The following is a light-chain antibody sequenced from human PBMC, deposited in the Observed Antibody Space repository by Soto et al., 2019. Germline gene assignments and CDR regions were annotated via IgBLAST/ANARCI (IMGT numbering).Light chain of an antibody. CDR3: QTWGTGIQV. V-gene: IGLV4-69*01. Sequence: QLVLTQSPSASASLGASVKLTCTLSSGHSSLAIAWHQQQPEKGPRYLMKLHSDGSDSKGDGVPDRFSGSSSGAERYLTISSLQSEDEADYYSQTWGTGIQVFGGGTKLTVL. CDR2: LHSDGSD. CDR1: SGHSSLA. J-gene: IGLJ2*01.